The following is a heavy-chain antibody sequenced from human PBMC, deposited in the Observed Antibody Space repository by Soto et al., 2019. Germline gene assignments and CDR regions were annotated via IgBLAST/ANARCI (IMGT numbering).Heavy chain of an antibody. Sequence: EVQLLESGGGLVQPGGSLRLSCAASGFTFSSYAMSWVRQAPGKGLEWVSAISGSGGSTYYADSVKGRFTISRDNSKNTLYLQMNSLRDEDTAVYYCAKVLGNVLLWFGELKNAFDIWGQGTMVTVSS. V-gene: IGHV3-23*01. J-gene: IGHJ3*02. CDR1: GFTFSSYA. CDR2: ISGSGGST. CDR3: AKVLGNVLLWFGELKNAFDI. D-gene: IGHD3-10*01.